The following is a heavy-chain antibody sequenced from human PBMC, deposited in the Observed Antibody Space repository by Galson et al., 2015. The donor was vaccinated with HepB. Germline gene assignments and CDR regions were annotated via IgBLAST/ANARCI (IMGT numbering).Heavy chain of an antibody. CDR3: ARDGVLNSSGYYWVG. Sequence: SVKVSCKASGYTFTSYYMHWVRQAPGQGLEWMGIINPSGGSTSYAQKFQGRVTMTRDTSTSTVYMELSSLRSEDTAVYYCARDGVLNSSGYYWVGWGQGTLVTVSS. J-gene: IGHJ4*02. CDR2: INPSGGST. D-gene: IGHD3-22*01. CDR1: GYTFTSYY. V-gene: IGHV1-46*01.